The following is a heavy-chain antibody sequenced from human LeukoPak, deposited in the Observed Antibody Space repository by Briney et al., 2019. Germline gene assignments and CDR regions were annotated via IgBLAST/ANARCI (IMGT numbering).Heavy chain of an antibody. Sequence: PGRSLRLSCAASGFTFDDYAMHWVRQAPGKGLEWVSGISWNSGSIGYADSVKGRFTISRDNAKNTLYLQMNSLRAEDTAVYYCARGYSSGWGLHPPNDYWGQGTLVTVSS. CDR2: ISWNSGSI. CDR1: GFTFDDYA. J-gene: IGHJ4*02. V-gene: IGHV3-9*01. D-gene: IGHD6-19*01. CDR3: ARGYSSGWGLHPPNDY.